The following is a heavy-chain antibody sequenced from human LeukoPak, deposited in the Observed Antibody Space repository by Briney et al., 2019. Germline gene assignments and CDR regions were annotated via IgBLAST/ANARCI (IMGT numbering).Heavy chain of an antibody. CDR3: ARALTYCSSTSCGPGYFDY. D-gene: IGHD2-2*01. CDR2: INWNGVST. Sequence: GGSLRLSCAASGFTVDDYGMSWVRQAPGKRLEWVSGINWNGVSTGYADSVKGRFTISRDNAKNSLYLQMNSLRAEDTALYYCARALTYCSSTSCGPGYFDYWGQGTLVTVSS. J-gene: IGHJ4*02. V-gene: IGHV3-20*04. CDR1: GFTVDDYG.